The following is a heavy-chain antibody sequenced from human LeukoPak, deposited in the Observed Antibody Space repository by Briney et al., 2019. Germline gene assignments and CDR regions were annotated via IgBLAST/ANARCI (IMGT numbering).Heavy chain of an antibody. Sequence: GGSLRLSCAASRFTFSSYSMNWVRQAPGKGLEWVSSISISSGYIYYADSVKGRFTISRDNAKNSLYLQMNSLRAEDTAVYYCARSRSAAAAGYYGMDVWGQGTTVTVSS. CDR2: ISISSGYI. J-gene: IGHJ6*02. CDR3: ARSRSAAAAGYYGMDV. V-gene: IGHV3-21*01. D-gene: IGHD6-13*01. CDR1: RFTFSSYS.